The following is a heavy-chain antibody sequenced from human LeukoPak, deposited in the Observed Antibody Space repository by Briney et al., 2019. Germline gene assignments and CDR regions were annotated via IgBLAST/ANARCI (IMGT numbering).Heavy chain of an antibody. CDR2: FYSPGST. D-gene: IGHD3-22*01. Sequence: GSLRLSCAASGFTVTTKTMAWVRQAPGRGLEWVSVFYSPGSTYYADSVHGRFTISRDTSLNTLFLQMNSLRVEDTAVYYCASARESCIGSTCYEYFHHWGQGTPLRVSS. CDR1: GFTVTTKT. J-gene: IGHJ1*01. V-gene: IGHV3-53*01. CDR3: ASARESCIGSTCYEYFHH.